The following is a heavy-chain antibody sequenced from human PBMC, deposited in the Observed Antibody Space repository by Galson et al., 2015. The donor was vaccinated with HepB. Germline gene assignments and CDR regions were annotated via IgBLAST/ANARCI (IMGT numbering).Heavy chain of an antibody. CDR1: GFSFKNYA. V-gene: IGHV3-23*01. Sequence: SLRLSCAASGFSFKNYAMSWVRQAPGKGLEWVSAISGSGGSTYYADSVKGRFTISRDNSKNTLYLQMHSLRAEDTAIYFCAKDHNYCSSTSCFVSLFDYWGQGILVTVSS. CDR2: ISGSGGST. CDR3: AKDHNYCSSTSCFVSLFDY. J-gene: IGHJ4*02. D-gene: IGHD2-2*01.